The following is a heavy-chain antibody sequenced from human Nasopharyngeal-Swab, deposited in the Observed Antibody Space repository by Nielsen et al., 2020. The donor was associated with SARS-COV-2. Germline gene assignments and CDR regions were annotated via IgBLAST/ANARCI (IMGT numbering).Heavy chain of an antibody. CDR1: GFTVSSSY. D-gene: IGHD3-3*01. J-gene: IGHJ4*02. CDR2: IYSGGST. V-gene: IGHV3-53*01. CDR3: ARVGGYYDFWSGGYYFDY. Sequence: GESLKISCAASGFTVSSSYMSWVRQAPGKGLEWVSVIYSGGSTYYADSVKGRFTISRDNSKNTLYLQMNSLRAEDTAVYYCARVGGYYDFWSGGYYFDYWGQGTLVTVSS.